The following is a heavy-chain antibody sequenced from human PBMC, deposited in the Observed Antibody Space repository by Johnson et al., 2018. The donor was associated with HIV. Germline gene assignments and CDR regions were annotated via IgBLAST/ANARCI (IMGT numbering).Heavy chain of an antibody. J-gene: IGHJ3*02. D-gene: IGHD1-26*01. Sequence: EVQLVESGGGLVQPGGSLRLSCAVSGFAFDDYAMHWVRQAPGKGLEWVADISTSGSTIYYADSVKGRFTISRDNAKNSLYLQMNSLRAEDTAVYYCAKSTWELRHLDAFDIWGQGTMVTVS. V-gene: IGHV3-48*03. CDR1: GFAFDDYA. CDR2: ISTSGSTI. CDR3: AKSTWELRHLDAFDI.